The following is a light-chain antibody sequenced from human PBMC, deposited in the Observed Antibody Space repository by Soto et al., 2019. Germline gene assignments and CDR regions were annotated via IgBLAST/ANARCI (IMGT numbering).Light chain of an antibody. Sequence: DIVLTQSPGTLSLSPGERATLSCRAGQSVSSNLAWYQQKPGQAPRLLIYGASTRATGIPARFSGSGSGTEFTLTISRLEPEDFAMYYCQQYGSSPQTFGGGTTGDIK. CDR2: GAS. V-gene: IGKV3-20*01. J-gene: IGKJ4*01. CDR1: QSVSSN. CDR3: QQYGSSPQT.